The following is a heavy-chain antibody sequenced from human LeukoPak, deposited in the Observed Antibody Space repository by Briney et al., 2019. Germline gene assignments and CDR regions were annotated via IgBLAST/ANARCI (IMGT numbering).Heavy chain of an antibody. D-gene: IGHD3-22*01. CDR2: IYHSGST. Sequence: SETLSLTCAVSGGSISSSGYSWSWLRQPPGKGLEWIGYIYHSGSTYYNPSLKSRVTISVDRSKNQFSLKLSSVTAADTAVYYCARVAYSSGYFFDYGGQGTLVTVSS. CDR1: GGSISSSGYS. J-gene: IGHJ4*02. V-gene: IGHV4-30-2*01. CDR3: ARVAYSSGYFFDY.